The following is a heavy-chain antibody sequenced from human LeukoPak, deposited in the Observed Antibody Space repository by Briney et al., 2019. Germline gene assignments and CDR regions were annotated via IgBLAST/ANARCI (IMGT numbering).Heavy chain of an antibody. D-gene: IGHD4-17*01. CDR2: ISSSGSTK. V-gene: IGHV3-48*03. CDR1: GFTFSSYG. Sequence: GGSLRLSCAASGFTFSSYGMNWVRQAPGKGLEWVSYISSSGSTKYYADSVKGRFTISRDNAKNSLSLQMNSLRAEDTAVYYCASSGADDYWGQGTLVTVSS. CDR3: ASSGADDY. J-gene: IGHJ4*02.